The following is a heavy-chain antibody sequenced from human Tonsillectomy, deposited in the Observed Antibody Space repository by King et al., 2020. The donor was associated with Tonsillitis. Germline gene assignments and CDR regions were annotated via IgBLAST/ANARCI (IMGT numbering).Heavy chain of an antibody. Sequence: VQLQESGPGLVKPSETLSLTCTVSGGSVSIGSYYWSWIRQPPGKGLEWIGYIYYSGSTNYNPTLKSRGTMSVDTSKNQFSLKLRSVTAADTAVYYCARENHYLGATQLAPWGQGTRVTVSS. V-gene: IGHV4-61*01. J-gene: IGHJ5*02. CDR3: ARENHYLGATQLAP. CDR2: IYYSGST. D-gene: IGHD1-1*01. CDR1: GGSVSIGSYY.